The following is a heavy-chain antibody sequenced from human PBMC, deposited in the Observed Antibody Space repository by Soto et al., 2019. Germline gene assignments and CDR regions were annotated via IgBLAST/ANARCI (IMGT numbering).Heavy chain of an antibody. J-gene: IGHJ5*02. CDR3: ARHPYSNLWYNWLDP. D-gene: IGHD6-13*01. Sequence: QLQLQESGPGLVKPSETLSLTCTVSGDSISSGFYFWGWVRQPPGKGLEWIGTIYYSGSTYYTPSLKSRVTISVDTSPNQSYLRLSSVTAADTAMYYCARHPYSNLWYNWLDPWGQGTLVTVSS. V-gene: IGHV4-39*01. CDR1: GDSISSGFYF. CDR2: IYYSGST.